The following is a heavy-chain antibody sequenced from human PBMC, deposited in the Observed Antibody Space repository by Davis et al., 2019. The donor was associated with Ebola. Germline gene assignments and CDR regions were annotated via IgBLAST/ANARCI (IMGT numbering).Heavy chain of an antibody. CDR1: GFTFSSYG. J-gene: IGHJ4*02. V-gene: IGHV3-30*18. CDR3: AKDAHAGSSWYSFDY. D-gene: IGHD6-13*01. Sequence: GESLKISCAASGFTFSSYGMHWVRQAPGKGLEWVAVISYDGSNKYYADSVKGRFTISRDNSKNTLNLQMNSLRAEDTAVYYCAKDAHAGSSWYSFDYWGQGTLVTVSS. CDR2: ISYDGSNK.